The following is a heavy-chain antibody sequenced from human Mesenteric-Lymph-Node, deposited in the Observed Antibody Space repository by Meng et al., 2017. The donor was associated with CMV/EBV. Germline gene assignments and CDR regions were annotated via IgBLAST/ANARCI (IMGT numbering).Heavy chain of an antibody. D-gene: IGHD3-22*01. CDR1: GYTFTGYY. Sequence: ASVKVSCKASGYTFTGYYMHWVRQAPGQGLEWMGIINPSGGSTTYAQKFQGRVTMTRDKSTSTVYMEVRSLRSEDTAVYYCARDRLVQDYYDSSGLGAFDIWGQGTKVTVSS. CDR3: ARDRLVQDYYDSSGLGAFDI. CDR2: INPSGGST. J-gene: IGHJ3*02. V-gene: IGHV1-46*01.